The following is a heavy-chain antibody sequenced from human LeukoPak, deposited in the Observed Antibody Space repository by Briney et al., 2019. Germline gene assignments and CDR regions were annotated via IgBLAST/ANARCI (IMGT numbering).Heavy chain of an antibody. J-gene: IGHJ4*02. CDR2: ISGSGGST. Sequence: GGSLRLSCAASGFTFSSYAMSWVRQAPGKGLEWVSAISGSGGSTYYADSVKGRFTISRDNSKNTLYLQMNSLRAEDTAVYYCAKRSPFWSGYYSYYFDYWGQGTLVTVSS. CDR3: AKRSPFWSGYYSYYFDY. CDR1: GFTFSSYA. V-gene: IGHV3-23*01. D-gene: IGHD3-3*01.